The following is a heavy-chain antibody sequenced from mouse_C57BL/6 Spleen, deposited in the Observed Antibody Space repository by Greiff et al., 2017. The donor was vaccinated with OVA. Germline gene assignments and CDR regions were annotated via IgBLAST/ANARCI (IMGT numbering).Heavy chain of an antibody. V-gene: IGHV1-53*01. CDR3: ARSIITTVVDGAMDC. CDR1: GYTFTSYW. D-gene: IGHD1-1*01. CDR2: INPSNGGT. J-gene: IGHJ4*01. Sequence: VKLQQPGTELVKPGASVKLSCKASGYTFTSYWMHWVKQRPGQGLEWIGNINPSNGGTNYNEKFKSKATLTVDKSSSTAYMQLSSLTSEDSAVYYCARSIITTVVDGAMDCWGQGTSVTVSS.